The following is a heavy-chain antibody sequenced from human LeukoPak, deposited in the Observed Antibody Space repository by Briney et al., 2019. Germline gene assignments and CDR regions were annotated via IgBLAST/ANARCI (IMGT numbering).Heavy chain of an antibody. J-gene: IGHJ6*02. CDR2: ISAYNGET. CDR3: ARPLYDFWRDYSPYYHYGIDV. Sequence: ASVRVSCETSGYTFNSYVVTWMRQAPGQELEWMGWISAYNGETKYAQKFQDRVTLTTDMSTSTAYMDLRSLRLDDTAVYFCARPLYDFWRDYSPYYHYGIDVWGQGTPVTASS. D-gene: IGHD3/OR15-3a*01. CDR1: GYTFNSYV. V-gene: IGHV1-18*01.